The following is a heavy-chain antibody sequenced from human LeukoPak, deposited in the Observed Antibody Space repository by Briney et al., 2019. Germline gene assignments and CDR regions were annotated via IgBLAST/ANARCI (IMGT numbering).Heavy chain of an antibody. CDR2: IKQDGSEK. Sequence: GRSLRLSCAASGFTFSSYAMPWVRQAPGKGLEWVAIIKQDGSEKYYVDSLRGRFTISRDNAKNSVYLQMNSLRAEDTAVYYCARASSVVRGLIYYGMDVWGRGTTVTVSS. CDR1: GFTFSSYA. D-gene: IGHD3-10*01. J-gene: IGHJ6*02. CDR3: ARASSVVRGLIYYGMDV. V-gene: IGHV3-7*01.